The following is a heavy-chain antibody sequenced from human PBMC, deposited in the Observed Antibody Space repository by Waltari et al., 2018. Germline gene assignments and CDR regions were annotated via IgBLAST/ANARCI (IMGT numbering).Heavy chain of an antibody. CDR3: ATSFAVIHPSHNWFDP. Sequence: QVQLVQSGAEVKKPGASVKVPCKVSGHTLTAFSMHVVRRSPGKGLEWMGGFDPEDGETIYAQKFQGRVTMTEDTSTDTAYMELSSLRSEDTAVYYCATSFAVIHPSHNWFDPWGQGTLVTVSS. CDR2: FDPEDGET. CDR1: GHTLTAFS. J-gene: IGHJ5*02. V-gene: IGHV1-24*01. D-gene: IGHD5-18*01.